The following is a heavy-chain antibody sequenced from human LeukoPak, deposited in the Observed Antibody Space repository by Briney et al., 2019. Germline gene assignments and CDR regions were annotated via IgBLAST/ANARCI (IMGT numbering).Heavy chain of an antibody. Sequence: SETLSLTGTVSGGSLTGHYWSWVRQSPERGLEWIGQIYHTGSTHYSPSLRTRFAISVDTSKNKFFLSVKSVTAADTAVYFWGREGRWGMKYFFDFWGQGTLVIVSS. CDR2: IYHTGST. V-gene: IGHV4-59*11. CDR1: GGSLTGHY. J-gene: IGHJ4*02. D-gene: IGHD4-23*01. CDR3: GREGRWGMKYFFDF.